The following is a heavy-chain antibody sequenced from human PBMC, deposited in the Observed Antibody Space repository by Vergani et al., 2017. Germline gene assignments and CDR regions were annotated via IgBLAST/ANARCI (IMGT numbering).Heavy chain of an antibody. CDR1: GFTFGYYA. J-gene: IGHJ5*02. CDR2: IRSKAYGQAT. CDR3: ARDGPSGITMVRGVIGWFDP. Sequence: EVQLVESGGDLVQPGRSLRLSCTASGFTFGYYAMDWFRQAPGQGLEWVGGIRSKAYGQATIYAASVKGRFTISRDNAKNSLYLQMNSLRAEDTAVYYCARDGPSGITMVRGVIGWFDPWGQGTLVTVSS. V-gene: IGHV3-49*03. D-gene: IGHD3-10*01.